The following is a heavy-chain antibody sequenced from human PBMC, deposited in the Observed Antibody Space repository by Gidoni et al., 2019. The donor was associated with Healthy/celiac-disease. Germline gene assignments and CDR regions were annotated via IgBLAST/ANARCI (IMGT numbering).Heavy chain of an antibody. Sequence: QVQLVESGGGGVQPGRSLRLACAASGFTFSSYGMHWVRQAPGKGVEWVAVISYDGSNKYYADSVKGRFTISRDNSKNTLYLQMNSLRAEDTAVYYCANLVSYYYGMDVWGQGTTVTVSS. CDR2: ISYDGSNK. CDR1: GFTFSSYG. CDR3: ANLVSYYYGMDV. J-gene: IGHJ6*02. V-gene: IGHV3-30*18.